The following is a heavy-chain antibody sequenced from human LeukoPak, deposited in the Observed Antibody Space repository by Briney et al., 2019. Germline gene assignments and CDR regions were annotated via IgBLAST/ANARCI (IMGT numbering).Heavy chain of an antibody. Sequence: GGSLRLSCEASGFPFGSYVMSWVRQAPGKGLEWIAYINHNAEMTFYPDFVKGRFTISRDNSKDTLYLQMSSVRVDDTAVYYCARDRGRYYDSRGFYWGYYFDSWGQGILVTVST. J-gene: IGHJ4*02. CDR2: INHNAEMT. CDR3: ARDRGRYYDSRGFYWGYYFDS. CDR1: GFPFGSYV. D-gene: IGHD3-22*01. V-gene: IGHV3-23*01.